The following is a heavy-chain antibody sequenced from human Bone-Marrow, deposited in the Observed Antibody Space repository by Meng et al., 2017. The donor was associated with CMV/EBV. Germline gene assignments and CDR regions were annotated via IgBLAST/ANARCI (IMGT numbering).Heavy chain of an antibody. D-gene: IGHD2-2*01. Sequence: SVKVSCKASGGTFSSYAISWVRQAPGQGLEWMGGIIPILGIANYAQKFQGRVTITADKSTSTAYMELSRLRSEDTAVYYCARRGEEVVPANNHYYYGMDVWGQGTTVTVSS. CDR3: ARRGEEVVPANNHYYYGMDV. CDR1: GGTFSSYA. V-gene: IGHV1-69*10. J-gene: IGHJ6*02. CDR2: IIPILGIA.